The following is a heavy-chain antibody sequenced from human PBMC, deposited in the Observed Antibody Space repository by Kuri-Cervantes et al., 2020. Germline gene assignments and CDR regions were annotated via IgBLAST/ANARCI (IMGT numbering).Heavy chain of an antibody. CDR1: GGSINNYY. CDR2: IYYSGST. V-gene: IGHV4-31*01. D-gene: IGHD3-10*01. J-gene: IGHJ5*02. Sequence: SETLSLTCTVSGGSINNYYWSWIRQHPGKGLEWTGYIYYSGSTYYNPSLKSLVTISVDTSKNQFSLKLSSVTAADTAVYYCARDLAGGWFDPWGQGTLVTVSS. CDR3: ARDLAGGWFDP.